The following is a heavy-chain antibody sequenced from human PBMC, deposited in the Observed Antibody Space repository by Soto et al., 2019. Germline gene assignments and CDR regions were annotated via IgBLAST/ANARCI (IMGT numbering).Heavy chain of an antibody. CDR3: ARNPYYDILTGYYPIWFDP. Sequence: SVKVSCKASGGTFSSYTISWVRQAPGQGLEWMGRIIPILGTANYAQKFQGRVTITADKSTSTAYMELSSLRSEDTAVYYCARNPYYDILTGYYPIWFDPWGRGTLVTVSS. V-gene: IGHV1-69*08. CDR2: IIPILGTA. D-gene: IGHD3-9*01. CDR1: GGTFSSYT. J-gene: IGHJ5*02.